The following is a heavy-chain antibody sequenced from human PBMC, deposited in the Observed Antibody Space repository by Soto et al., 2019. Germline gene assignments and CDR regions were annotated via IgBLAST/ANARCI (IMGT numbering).Heavy chain of an antibody. D-gene: IGHD2-2*01. J-gene: IGHJ4*02. V-gene: IGHV5-10-1*01. CDR3: ARHSNQLLGFDY. CDR1: GYSFTRYW. CDR2: IDPSDSYT. Sequence: PGASLKISCKGSGYSFTRYWISWVRQMPGKGLEWMGRIDPSDSYTNYSPSFQGHVTISADKSISTAYLQWSSLKASDTAMYYCARHSNQLLGFDYWGQGTLVTVSS.